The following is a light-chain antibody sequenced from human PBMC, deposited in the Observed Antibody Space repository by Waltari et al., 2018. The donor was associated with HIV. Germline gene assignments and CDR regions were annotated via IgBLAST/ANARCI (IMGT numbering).Light chain of an antibody. V-gene: IGKV1-13*02. CDR1: QGISSA. J-gene: IGKJ1*01. CDR2: DAS. Sequence: AIQLTQSPSSLSASVRDRVTITCRASQGISSALAWYRQKPGKAPNLLIYDASTLESGVPSRFSGSGSGTDFTLTISSLQPEDFATYYCLQFNSYPWTFGQGTKVEI. CDR3: LQFNSYPWT.